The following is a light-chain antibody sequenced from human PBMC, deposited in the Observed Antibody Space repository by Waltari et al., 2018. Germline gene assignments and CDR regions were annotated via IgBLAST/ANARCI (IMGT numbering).Light chain of an antibody. CDR1: SSDVGGYNY. CDR2: GVS. CDR3: NSYTSSSTWV. Sequence: QSALTQPASVSGSPGQSITISCTGTSSDVGGYNYVSWYQQHPGKAPKLMIFGVSKRPSGVSNRFSGSKSGSTASLTISGLQAEDEADFYCNSYTSSSTWVFGGGTTLTVL. J-gene: IGLJ3*02. V-gene: IGLV2-14*01.